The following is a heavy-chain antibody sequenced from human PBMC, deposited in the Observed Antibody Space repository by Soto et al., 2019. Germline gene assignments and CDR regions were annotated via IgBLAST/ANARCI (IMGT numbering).Heavy chain of an antibody. Sequence: QITLKESGPSLVKPTETLTLTCTFSGFSLSTNGVGVGWIRQPPGKALEWLALSYWDHTDRYSPSLKSRVTITKDTSKNQVVLTVTNMDHVDTATYFCAYALRGSSCNGTKCYYFAYWGQGTPVTVSS. CDR1: GFSLSTNGVG. J-gene: IGHJ4*02. V-gene: IGHV2-5*02. CDR2: SYWDHTD. CDR3: AYALRGSSCNGTKCYYFAY. D-gene: IGHD2-2*01.